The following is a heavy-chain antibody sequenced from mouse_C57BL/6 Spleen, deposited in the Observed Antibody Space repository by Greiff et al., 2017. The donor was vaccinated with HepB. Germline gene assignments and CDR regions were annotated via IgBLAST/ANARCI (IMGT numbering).Heavy chain of an antibody. V-gene: IGHV1-20*01. J-gene: IGHJ4*01. Sequence: EVQLQQSGPELVKPGDSVKISCKASGYSFTGYFMNWVMQSHGKSLEWIGRINPYNGDTFYNQKFKGKATLTVDKSSSTAHMELRSLTSEDSAVYYCARYYYGYAMDYWGQGTSVTVSS. CDR1: GYSFTGYF. D-gene: IGHD1-1*01. CDR2: INPYNGDT. CDR3: ARYYYGYAMDY.